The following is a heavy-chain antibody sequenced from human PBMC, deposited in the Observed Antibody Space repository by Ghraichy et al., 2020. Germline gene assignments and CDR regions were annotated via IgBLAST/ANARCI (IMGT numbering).Heavy chain of an antibody. Sequence: GSLRLSCAASGFTFSSYAMSWVRQAPGKGLEWVSAISGSGGSTYYADSVKGRFTISRDNSKNTLYLQMNSLRAEDTAVYYCAKAADSKVVVPAAGIDPWGQGTLVTVSS. J-gene: IGHJ5*02. D-gene: IGHD2-2*01. CDR3: AKAADSKVVVPAAGIDP. CDR2: ISGSGGST. CDR1: GFTFSSYA. V-gene: IGHV3-23*01.